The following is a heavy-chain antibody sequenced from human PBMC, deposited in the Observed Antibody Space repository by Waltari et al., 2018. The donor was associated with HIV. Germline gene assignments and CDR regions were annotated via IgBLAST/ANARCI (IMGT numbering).Heavy chain of an antibody. CDR1: GFSLSTSGVG. J-gene: IGHJ4*02. CDR2: IYWDDDK. V-gene: IGHV2-5*02. D-gene: IGHD2-2*01. CDR3: ARQGGGRQNNAKYFDY. Sequence: QITLKESGPTLVKPTQTLTLTCTFSGFSLSTSGVGVGWIRQPPGQALEWLALIYWDDDKRYSPSLKSRRTITKDTPKNQVVLTMTNMDPVDTATYYCARQGGGRQNNAKYFDYWGQGTLVTVSS.